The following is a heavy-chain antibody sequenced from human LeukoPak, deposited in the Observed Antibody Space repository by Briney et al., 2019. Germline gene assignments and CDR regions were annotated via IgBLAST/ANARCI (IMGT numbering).Heavy chain of an antibody. Sequence: GGSLRLSCAASGFTFSSYGMHWVRQAPGKGVEWVAVIWHDGSNKYYADSVKGRFTISRDNSKNTLYLQMNSLRAEDTAVYYCGRDRSSAFDYWGQGTLVTVSS. J-gene: IGHJ4*02. CDR3: GRDRSSAFDY. V-gene: IGHV3-33*08. CDR2: IWHDGSNK. CDR1: GFTFSSYG. D-gene: IGHD3-22*01.